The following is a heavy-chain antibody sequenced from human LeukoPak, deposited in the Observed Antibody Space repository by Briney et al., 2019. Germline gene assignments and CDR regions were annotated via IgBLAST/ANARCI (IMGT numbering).Heavy chain of an antibody. CDR2: ISSSSSYT. Sequence: PGGSLRLSCAASGFTFSDYQMSWIRQAPGKGLEWVSYISSSSSYTYYADSVKGRFTISRDNAKNSLYLQMNRLRAEDTAVYYWASGSGYMPGGQGTLVTVSS. J-gene: IGHJ4*02. CDR3: ASGSGYMP. D-gene: IGHD3-22*01. V-gene: IGHV3-11*03. CDR1: GFTFSDYQ.